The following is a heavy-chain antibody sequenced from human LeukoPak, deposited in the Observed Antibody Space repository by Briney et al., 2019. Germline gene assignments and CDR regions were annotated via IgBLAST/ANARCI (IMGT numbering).Heavy chain of an antibody. D-gene: IGHD1-7*01. J-gene: IGHJ6*02. V-gene: IGHV1-8*01. CDR2: MNPNSGNT. Sequence: ASVKVSCKASGYTFTSYDINWVRQATGQGLEWMGWMNPNSGNTGYAQKFQGRVTMTRNTSISTAYMELSSLRSEDTAVYYCAREGGTGTPYYYGMDVWGQGTTVTVSS. CDR1: GYTFTSYD. CDR3: AREGGTGTPYYYGMDV.